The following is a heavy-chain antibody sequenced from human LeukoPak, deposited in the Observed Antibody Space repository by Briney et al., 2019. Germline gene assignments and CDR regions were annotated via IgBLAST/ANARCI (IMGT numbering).Heavy chain of an antibody. CDR3: ARHVRGSYYVY. CDR2: IYYSGST. V-gene: IGHV4-61*01. CDR1: GGSVSSGSYY. Sequence: SETLSLTCTVSGGSVSSGSYYWSWIRQPPGKGLEWIGYIYYSGSTNYNPSLKSRVTISVDTSKNQFSLKLSSVTAADTAVYYCARHVRGSYYVYWGQGTLVTVSS. J-gene: IGHJ4*02. D-gene: IGHD1-26*01.